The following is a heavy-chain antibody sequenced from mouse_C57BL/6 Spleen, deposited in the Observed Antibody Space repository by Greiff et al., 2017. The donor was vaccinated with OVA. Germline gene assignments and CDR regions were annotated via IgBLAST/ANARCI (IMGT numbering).Heavy chain of an antibody. Sequence: EVQLQESGPGMVKPSQSLSLTCTVTGYSITSGYDWHWIRHFPGNKLEWMGYISYSGSTNYNPSLKSRISITHDTSKNHFFLKLNSVTTEDTATYYCARLYDGYGYYAMDYWGQGTSVTVSA. CDR3: ARLYDGYGYYAMDY. CDR2: ISYSGST. J-gene: IGHJ4*01. CDR1: GYSITSGYD. V-gene: IGHV3-1*01. D-gene: IGHD2-3*01.